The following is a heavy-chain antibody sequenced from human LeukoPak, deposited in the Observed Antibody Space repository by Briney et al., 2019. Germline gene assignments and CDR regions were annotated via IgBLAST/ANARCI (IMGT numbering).Heavy chain of an antibody. CDR2: INPNSGGT. CDR3: ARIFTRYYDSSGYSADAFDI. CDR1: GGTFSSYA. Sequence: ASVKVSCKASGGTFSSYAISWVRQAPGQGLEWMGWINPNSGGTNYAQKFQGRVTMTRDTSISTAYMELSRLRSDDTAVYYCARIFTRYYDSSGYSADAFDIWGQGTMVTVSS. J-gene: IGHJ3*02. D-gene: IGHD3-22*01. V-gene: IGHV1-2*02.